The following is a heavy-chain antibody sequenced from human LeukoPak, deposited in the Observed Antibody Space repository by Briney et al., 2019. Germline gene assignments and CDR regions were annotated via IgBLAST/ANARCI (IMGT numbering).Heavy chain of an antibody. CDR2: IYYSGST. V-gene: IGHV4-31*03. Sequence: SETLSLTCTVSGGSISSGGYYWSWIRQHPGTGLEWIGYIYYSGSTYYNPSLKSRVTISVDTSKNQFSLKLSSVTAADTAVYYCARDPGSSWPNWFDPWGQGTLVTVSS. CDR1: GGSISSGGYY. J-gene: IGHJ5*02. CDR3: ARDPGSSWPNWFDP. D-gene: IGHD6-13*01.